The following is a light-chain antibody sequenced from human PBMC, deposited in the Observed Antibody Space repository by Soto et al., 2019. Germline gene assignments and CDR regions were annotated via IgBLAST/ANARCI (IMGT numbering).Light chain of an antibody. CDR2: DVS. CDR3: SSCIGSSTLVV. Sequence: QSALTQPASVSGSPGHSITISCTGTSSDIGGYNYVSWYQQHPGKAPKLMIYDVSARPSGVSNRFSGSKSGNTASLTISGLQAEDEADYYCSSCIGSSTLVVFGGGTKLTVL. CDR1: SSDIGGYNY. J-gene: IGLJ2*01. V-gene: IGLV2-14*01.